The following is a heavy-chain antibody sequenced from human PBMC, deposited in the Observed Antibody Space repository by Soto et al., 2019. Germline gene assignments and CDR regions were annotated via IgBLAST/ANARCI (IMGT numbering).Heavy chain of an antibody. CDR2: IWYDGSNK. Sequence: PGGYLRLSCAASGFTFSSYGMHWVRQAPGKGLEWVAVIWYDGSNKYYADSVKGRFTISRDNSKNTLYLQMNSLRAEDTAVYYCARDTYDWGGFYYGMDVWGQGTTVTVSS. J-gene: IGHJ6*02. V-gene: IGHV3-33*01. CDR3: ARDTYDWGGFYYGMDV. D-gene: IGHD7-27*01. CDR1: GFTFSSYG.